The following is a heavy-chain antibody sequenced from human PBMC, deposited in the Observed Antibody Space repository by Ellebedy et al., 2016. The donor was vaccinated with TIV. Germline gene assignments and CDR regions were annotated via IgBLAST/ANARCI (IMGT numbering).Heavy chain of an antibody. Sequence: GESLKISCAASGFTFSGYWMSWVRQAPGKGLEWVANIKEDGSEAYSVDSVKGRFTISRNNSKSTLYLQMDSLRAEDTAVYYCARTLYSGEYDVFDYWGQGTLVTVSS. CDR1: GFTFSGYW. J-gene: IGHJ4*02. CDR2: IKEDGSEA. CDR3: ARTLYSGEYDVFDY. V-gene: IGHV3-7*01. D-gene: IGHD4-17*01.